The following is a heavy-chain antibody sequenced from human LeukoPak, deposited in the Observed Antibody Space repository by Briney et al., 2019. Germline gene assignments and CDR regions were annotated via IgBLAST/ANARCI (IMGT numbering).Heavy chain of an antibody. V-gene: IGHV3-9*01. Sequence: GRSLRLSCAASGFTFDDYAMHWVRQAPGKGLEWVSGISWNSGCIGYADSVKGRFTISRDNAKNSLYLQMNSLRAEDTALYYCAKEGHSGRALGKPLDYWGQGTLVTVSS. CDR3: AKEGHSGRALGKPLDY. CDR1: GFTFDDYA. D-gene: IGHD1-26*01. CDR2: ISWNSGCI. J-gene: IGHJ4*02.